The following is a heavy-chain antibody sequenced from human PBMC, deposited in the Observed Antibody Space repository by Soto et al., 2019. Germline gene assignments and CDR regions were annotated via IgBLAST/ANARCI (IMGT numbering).Heavy chain of an antibody. CDR1: GFMFTDYW. D-gene: IGHD2-21*01. CDR3: ARAGSRGEMPHSFVVALDI. CDR2: IKEDGSEK. V-gene: IGHV3-7*01. Sequence: PGGSLRLSCAASGFMFTDYWMNWVRQAPGKGLEYVATIKEDGSEKFFVDSVKGRFTISRDNARNSLYLRMTSLRAEDTAVYYCARAGSRGEMPHSFVVALDIWGQGTLVTVSS. J-gene: IGHJ3*02.